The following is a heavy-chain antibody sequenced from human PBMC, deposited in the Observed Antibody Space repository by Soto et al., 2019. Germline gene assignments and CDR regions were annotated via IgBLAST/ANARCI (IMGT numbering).Heavy chain of an antibody. V-gene: IGHV1-46*03. CDR2: INPSGGST. CDR3: ARVGYYGSGTSDAFDI. J-gene: IGHJ3*02. D-gene: IGHD3-10*01. CDR1: GYTFTSYY. Sequence: QVQLVQSGAEVKKPGASVKDSCKASGYTFTSYYMHWVRQAPGQGLEWMGIINPSGGSTSYAQKFQGRVTMTRDTSTSTVYMELSSLRSEDTAVYYCARVGYYGSGTSDAFDIWGQGTMVTVSS.